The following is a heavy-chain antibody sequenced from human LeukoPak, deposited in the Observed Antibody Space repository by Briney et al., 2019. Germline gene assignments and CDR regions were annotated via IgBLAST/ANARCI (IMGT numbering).Heavy chain of an antibody. CDR3: ARGGCPPEALGDTFDI. J-gene: IGHJ3*02. D-gene: IGHD1-14*01. CDR2: VNGDGGST. CDR1: GFTFSSHW. V-gene: IGHV3-74*01. Sequence: GGSLRLSCVASGFTFSSHWMHWVRRAPGKGLVWASRVNGDGGSTRYADPVQGRFTISRDNAKNTLYLQMNSLRAGDTAVYYCARGGCPPEALGDTFDIWGQGTRVTVSS.